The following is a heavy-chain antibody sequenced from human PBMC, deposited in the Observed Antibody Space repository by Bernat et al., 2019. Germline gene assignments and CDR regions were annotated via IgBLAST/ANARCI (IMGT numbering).Heavy chain of an antibody. J-gene: IGHJ4*02. CDR3: TWLGRDFDY. CDR1: GFTLSDAW. D-gene: IGHD6-19*01. CDR2: SKGRTGGGTP. V-gene: IGHV3-15*01. Sequence: EVQLVESGGGVVKPGGSLRLSCAGSGFTLSDAWMSWVRQAPGKGLEWVGRSKGRTGGGTPDYAAPAKGRFTVSRDDSKNTMYLHMNSLTTEDTVVYYCTWLGRDFDYWGQGTQVTVSS.